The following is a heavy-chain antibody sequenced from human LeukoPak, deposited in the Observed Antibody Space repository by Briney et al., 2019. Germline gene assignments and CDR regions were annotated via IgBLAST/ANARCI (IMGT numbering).Heavy chain of an antibody. CDR2: ISFDGSNK. J-gene: IGHJ4*02. CDR3: AKGGEDSSGVFDY. V-gene: IGHV3-30*18. D-gene: IGHD3-22*01. Sequence: GGSLRLSCAASGFTFSSYAMHWVRQAPGKGLDWVAVISFDGSNKYYADSVKGRFTISRDNSKNTLYLQMNSLRAEDTAVYYCAKGGEDSSGVFDYWGQGTLVTVS. CDR1: GFTFSSYA.